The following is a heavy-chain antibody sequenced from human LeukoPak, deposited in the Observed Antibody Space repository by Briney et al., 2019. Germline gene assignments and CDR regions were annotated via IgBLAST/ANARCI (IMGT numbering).Heavy chain of an antibody. Sequence: GSLRLPCAVSGPILSTNYMSWVRQAPGKGQERNSILNLNVNRYYQDSVTGRFIISRDTSSNTLYLQLNRLRAINTAIYECVGEGLGFDDWGQGTLVTV. V-gene: IGHV3-53*01. D-gene: IGHD3-16*01. CDR1: GPILSTNY. J-gene: IGHJ4*02. CDR2: LNLNVNR. CDR3: VGEGLGFDD.